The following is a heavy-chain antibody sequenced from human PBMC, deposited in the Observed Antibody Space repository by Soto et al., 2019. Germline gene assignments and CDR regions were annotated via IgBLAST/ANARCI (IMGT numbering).Heavy chain of an antibody. Sequence: GASVKVSCKASGGTFSSYAISWVRQAPGQGLEWMGGIIPIFGTANYAQKFQGRVTITADESTSTAYMELSSLRSEDTAVYYCARGREIFGPFDIWGQGTMVTVSS. V-gene: IGHV1-69*13. J-gene: IGHJ3*02. D-gene: IGHD3-9*01. CDR3: ARGREIFGPFDI. CDR2: IIPIFGTA. CDR1: GGTFSSYA.